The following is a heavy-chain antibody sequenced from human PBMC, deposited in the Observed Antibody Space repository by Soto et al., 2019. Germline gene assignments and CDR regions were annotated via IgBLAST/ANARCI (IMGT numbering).Heavy chain of an antibody. D-gene: IGHD6-6*01. CDR2: ISSSSSYI. CDR3: AREVTGQLVYYYYYGMDV. CDR1: GFTSSSYS. V-gene: IGHV3-21*01. Sequence: GGSLRLSCAASGFTSSSYSMNWVRQAPGKGLEWVSSISSSSSYIYYADSVKGRFTISRDNAKNSLYLQMNSLRAEDTAVYYCAREVTGQLVYYYYYGMDVWGQGTTVTVSS. J-gene: IGHJ6*02.